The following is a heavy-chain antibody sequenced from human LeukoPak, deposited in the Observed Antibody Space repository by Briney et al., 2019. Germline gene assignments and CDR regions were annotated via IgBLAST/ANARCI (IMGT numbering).Heavy chain of an antibody. J-gene: IGHJ4*02. V-gene: IGHV4-34*01. Sequence: SETLSLTCAVYGGSFSGYYWSWIRQPPGKGLEWIGEINHSGSTNYNPSLKSRVTISVDTSKNQFSLKLSSVTAADTAVYYCARSGVVVVPAAIFAYWGQGTLVTVSS. D-gene: IGHD2-2*01. CDR2: INHSGST. CDR3: ARSGVVVVPAAIFAY. CDR1: GGSFSGYY.